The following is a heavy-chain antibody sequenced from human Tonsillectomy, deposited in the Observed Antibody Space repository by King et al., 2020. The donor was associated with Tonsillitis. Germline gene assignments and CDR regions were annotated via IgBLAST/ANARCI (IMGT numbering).Heavy chain of an antibody. CDR3: ARVHSSTYWYFDL. V-gene: IGHV4-59*01. Sequence: VQLQESGPGLVKPSETLSLTCTVSGGSISSYYWSWIRQPPGKGLEWLGFIYYSWSTNYNPSLKSRVTISVDTSKNQFSLKLRSWTAADTAVYCCARVHSSTYWYFDLWGRGTLVTVSS. J-gene: IGHJ2*01. D-gene: IGHD6-13*01. CDR2: IYYSWST. CDR1: GGSISSYY.